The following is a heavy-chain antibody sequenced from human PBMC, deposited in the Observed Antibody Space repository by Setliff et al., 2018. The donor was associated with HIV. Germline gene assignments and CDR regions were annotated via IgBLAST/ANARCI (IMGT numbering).Heavy chain of an antibody. Sequence: ASVKVSCKASGYAFNSYTLNWVRQATGRGLEWMGWINPNSDNTAYAQGFQGRLTMTRNTSTGTVYMELSSLRSEDTAVYYCARIGRTPYYYYYMDVWGKGTTVTVSS. D-gene: IGHD2-15*01. CDR2: INPNSDNT. CDR3: ARIGRTPYYYYYMDV. CDR1: GYAFNSYT. J-gene: IGHJ6*03. V-gene: IGHV1-8*01.